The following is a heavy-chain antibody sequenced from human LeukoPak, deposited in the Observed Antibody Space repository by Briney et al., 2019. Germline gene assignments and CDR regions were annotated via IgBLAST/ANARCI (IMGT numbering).Heavy chain of an antibody. CDR2: INPNSGGT. Sequence: GASVKVSCKASGYTFTGYYMHWVRQAPGQGLEWMGWINPNSGGTNYAQKFQGWVTMTRDTPISTAYMELSRLRSDDTAVYYCATSSGYSGYDPIYGMDVWGQGTTVTVSS. CDR3: ATSSGYSGYDPIYGMDV. D-gene: IGHD5-12*01. CDR1: GYTFTGYY. V-gene: IGHV1-2*04. J-gene: IGHJ6*02.